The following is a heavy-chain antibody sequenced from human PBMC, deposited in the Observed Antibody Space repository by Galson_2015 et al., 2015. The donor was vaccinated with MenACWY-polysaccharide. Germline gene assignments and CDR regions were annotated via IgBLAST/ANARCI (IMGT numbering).Heavy chain of an antibody. CDR2: IYHDGRT. CDR3: AKRPIRASGGGLDV. Sequence: ETLSLTCAVSGGSISSSYWWTWVRQPPGKGLEWIGEIYHDGRTAYVPSLKSRITVSLDKAKNQVSLRLISVTAADTAVYYCAKRPIRASGGGLDVWGQGTTVTVS. V-gene: IGHV4-4*02. D-gene: IGHD3-10*01. J-gene: IGHJ6*02. CDR1: GGSISSSYW.